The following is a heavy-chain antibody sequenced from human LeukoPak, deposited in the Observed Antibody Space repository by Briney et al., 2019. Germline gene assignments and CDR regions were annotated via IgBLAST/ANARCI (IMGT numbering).Heavy chain of an antibody. CDR3: ARGYYGDYEASLDY. V-gene: IGHV3-74*01. J-gene: IGHJ4*02. CDR2: INSDGSST. D-gene: IGHD4-17*01. CDR1: GFTFSSYW. Sequence: PRESLRLSCAASGFTFSSYWMHCVRQAPGKGLVWVSRINSDGSSTSYADSVKGRFTISRDNAKNTLYLQMNSLRAEDTAVYYCARGYYGDYEASLDYWGQGTLVTVSS.